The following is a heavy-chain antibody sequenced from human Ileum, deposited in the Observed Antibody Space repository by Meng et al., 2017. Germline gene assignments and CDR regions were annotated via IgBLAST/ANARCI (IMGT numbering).Heavy chain of an antibody. CDR1: GGPISSYY. Sequence: SETLSLTCTVSGGPISSYYWSWIRQPAGKGLEWIGRIYTSGSTNYNPSLKSRVTMSVDTSKNQFSLKLSSVTAADTAVYYCARDVYYYDSSGYYYSVTDYWGQGTLVTVSS. V-gene: IGHV4-4*07. J-gene: IGHJ4*02. CDR3: ARDVYYYDSSGYYYSVTDY. D-gene: IGHD3-22*01. CDR2: IYTSGST.